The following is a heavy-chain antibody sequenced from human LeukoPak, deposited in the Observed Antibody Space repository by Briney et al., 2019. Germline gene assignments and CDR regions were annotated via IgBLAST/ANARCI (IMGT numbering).Heavy chain of an antibody. Sequence: PGGSLRLSCAASGFTVSTNYMSWVRQAPGKGLEWVSVISGSGGSAYYADSVKGRFTISRDNSKNTLYLQMNSLRAEDTAVYYCAKDWDNSGYTPYWYFDLWGRGTLVTVSS. CDR1: GFTVSTNY. D-gene: IGHD3-22*01. V-gene: IGHV3-23*01. CDR2: ISGSGGSA. J-gene: IGHJ2*01. CDR3: AKDWDNSGYTPYWYFDL.